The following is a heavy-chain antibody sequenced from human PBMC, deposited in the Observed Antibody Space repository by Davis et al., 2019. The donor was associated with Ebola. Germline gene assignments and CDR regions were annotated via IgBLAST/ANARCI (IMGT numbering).Heavy chain of an antibody. D-gene: IGHD4-17*01. CDR3: TTTTVTTDY. CDR2: IRSKANSYAT. V-gene: IGHV3-73*01. Sequence: GGSLRLSCAASGFTFSGSAMHWVRQAPGKGLEWVGRIRSKANSYATAYAASVKGRFTISRDDSKNTAYLQMNSLKTEDTAVYYCTTTTVTTDYWGQGTLVTVSS. CDR1: GFTFSGSA. J-gene: IGHJ4*02.